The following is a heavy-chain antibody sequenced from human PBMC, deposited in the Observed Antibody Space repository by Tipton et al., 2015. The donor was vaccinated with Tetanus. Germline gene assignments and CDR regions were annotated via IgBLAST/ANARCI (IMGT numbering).Heavy chain of an antibody. V-gene: IGHV1-18*01. CDR2: ISAYNGNT. CDR3: AREPPLIYSGSYGGDY. J-gene: IGHJ4*02. Sequence: VQLVPAGPEVKKPGASVKVSCKASGYTFTSYGISWVRQAPGQGLEWMGWISAYNGNTNYAQKLQGRVTMTTDTSTSTAYMALRILRSVDPALYYCAREPPLIYSGSYGGDYWGQGTLFTVSS. D-gene: IGHD1-26*01. CDR1: GYTFTSYG.